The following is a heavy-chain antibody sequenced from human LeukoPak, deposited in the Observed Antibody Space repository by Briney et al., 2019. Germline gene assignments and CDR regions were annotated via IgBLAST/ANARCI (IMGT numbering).Heavy chain of an antibody. CDR2: ISSSGTTI. CDR1: GFTFSTYE. V-gene: IGHV3-48*03. Sequence: GRSLTLSCAASGFTFSTYEMNWVRQAPRKGLQWVSHISSSGTTINYADSVKGRFTISRDNAKKGLHLEGNGVRVEGAAVYYCATRRGYYWGQGTLVTVSS. J-gene: IGHJ4*02. CDR3: ATRRGYY.